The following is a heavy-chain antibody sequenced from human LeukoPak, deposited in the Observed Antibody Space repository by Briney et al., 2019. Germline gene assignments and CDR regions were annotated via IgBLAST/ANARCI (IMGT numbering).Heavy chain of an antibody. V-gene: IGHV4-59*12. D-gene: IGHD3-22*01. Sequence: SETLSLTCTVSGGSISSYYWSWIRQPPGKGLEWIGYIYYSGSTNYNPSLKSRVTISVDTSKNQFSLKLSSVTAADTAVYYCARGRYYDSSYNYFDYWGQGTLVTVSS. CDR3: ARGRYYDSSYNYFDY. CDR1: GGSISSYY. CDR2: IYYSGST. J-gene: IGHJ4*02.